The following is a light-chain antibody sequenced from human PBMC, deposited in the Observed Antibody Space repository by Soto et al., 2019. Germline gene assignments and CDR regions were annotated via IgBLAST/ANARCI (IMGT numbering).Light chain of an antibody. J-gene: IGLJ2*01. V-gene: IGLV2-14*01. CDR2: EVN. CDR3: NSFTTSSTRI. Sequence: QSALTQPASVSGSPGQSITISCTGTSSDVGGYNYISWYQQHPGKVPKLLIYEVNNRPSGVSNLFSGSKSGNTASLTISGLQAEDEADYYCNSFTTSSTRIFGGGTKLTVL. CDR1: SSDVGGYNY.